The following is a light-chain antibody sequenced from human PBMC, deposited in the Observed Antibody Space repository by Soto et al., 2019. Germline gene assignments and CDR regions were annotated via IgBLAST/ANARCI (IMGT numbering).Light chain of an antibody. Sequence: DIQMTQSPSTLSASVGDRVTITCRASQSISNWLAWYQHKPGKAPKLLISKASSLESGVPSRFSGSGSGTEFTLTISSLQPDDFASYYCQQYSSYSWTFGQGTKVEIK. CDR2: KAS. CDR3: QQYSSYSWT. V-gene: IGKV1-5*03. CDR1: QSISNW. J-gene: IGKJ1*01.